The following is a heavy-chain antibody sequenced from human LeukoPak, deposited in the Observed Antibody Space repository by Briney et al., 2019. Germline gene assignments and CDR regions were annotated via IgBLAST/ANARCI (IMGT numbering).Heavy chain of an antibody. CDR3: ARHVRTSSADAFDI. J-gene: IGHJ3*02. V-gene: IGHV4-38-2*01. CDR2: IYHSGST. Sequence: SETLSLTCAVSGYSISGGYYWGWIRQPPGKGLEWIGSIYHSGSTYYNPSLKSRVTISVDTSKNQFSLKLSSVTAADTAVYYCARHVRTSSADAFDIWGQGTMVTVSS. CDR1: GYSISGGYY.